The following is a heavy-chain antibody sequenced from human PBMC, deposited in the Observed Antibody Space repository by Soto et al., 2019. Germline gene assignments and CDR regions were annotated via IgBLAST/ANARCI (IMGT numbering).Heavy chain of an antibody. V-gene: IGHV1-69*13. D-gene: IGHD3-22*01. CDR2: IIPIFGTA. Sequence: SVTVSCKASGGTFSSYAISWVRQAPGQGLEWMGGIIPIFGTANYAQKFQGRATITADESTSTAYMELSSLRSEDTAVYYCARVRQTYYYDSSGYTPSYYYGTDVWGQGTMVTVSS. CDR1: GGTFSSYA. CDR3: ARVRQTYYYDSSGYTPSYYYGTDV. J-gene: IGHJ6*02.